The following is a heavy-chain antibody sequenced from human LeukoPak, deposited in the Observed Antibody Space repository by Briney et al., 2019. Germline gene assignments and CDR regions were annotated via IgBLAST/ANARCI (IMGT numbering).Heavy chain of an antibody. CDR2: IYYSGST. CDR3: ARHVWLQPFDY. Sequence: SETLSLTCSVSGGSMNSYYWSWIRQSPGKGLEWFVHIYYSGSTNNNPSPKSRVTTTVDTSKNQFSLKLSSVTAADTAVYYCARHVWLQPFDYWGQGTLVTVSS. V-gene: IGHV4-59*08. CDR1: GGSMNSYY. J-gene: IGHJ4*02. D-gene: IGHD3-9*01.